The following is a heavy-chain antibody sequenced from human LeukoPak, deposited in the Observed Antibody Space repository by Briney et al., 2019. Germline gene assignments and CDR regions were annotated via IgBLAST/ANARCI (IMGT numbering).Heavy chain of an antibody. V-gene: IGHV3-48*03. CDR2: ISDSGRTT. J-gene: IGHJ4*02. CDR3: ASWAGNTQSDSWSGPFDY. Sequence: PGGSLRLSCAVSGLTFSNFKMNWVRQAPGKGLEWVSYISDSGRTTFYEDSVKGRFTISRDNAKNSLYLQMSSLRVEDTAVYYCASWAGNTQSDSWSGPFDYWGQGTLVTVSS. D-gene: IGHD3-3*01. CDR1: GLTFSNFK.